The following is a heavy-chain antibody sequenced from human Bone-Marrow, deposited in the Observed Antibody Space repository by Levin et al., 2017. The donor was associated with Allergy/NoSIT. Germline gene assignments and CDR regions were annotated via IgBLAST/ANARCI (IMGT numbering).Heavy chain of an antibody. CDR3: AREVRRVSFQVENYYGMDV. CDR2: INPNSGGT. Sequence: ASVKVSCKASGYTFTGYYMHWVRQAPGQGLEWMGWINPNSGGTNYAQKFQGWVTMTRDTSISTAYMELSRLRSDDTAVYYCAREVRRVSFQVENYYGMDVWGQGTTVTVSS. J-gene: IGHJ6*02. V-gene: IGHV1-2*04. D-gene: IGHD5-24*01. CDR1: GYTFTGYY.